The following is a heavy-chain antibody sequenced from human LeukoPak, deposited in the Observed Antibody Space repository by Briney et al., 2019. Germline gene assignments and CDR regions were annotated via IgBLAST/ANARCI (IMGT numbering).Heavy chain of an antibody. D-gene: IGHD2-2*01. CDR1: GFTFSSYA. Sequence: GKSLRLSCTASGFTFSSYAMHWVRQAPGKGLEWVAVISNDGSHEYYVDSVKGRFTISRDNSKNTLYLQINSLRTEDTAVYYCARALVVPGAMSAFDIWGQGTMVTVSS. V-gene: IGHV3-30*04. CDR2: ISNDGSHE. CDR3: ARALVVPGAMSAFDI. J-gene: IGHJ3*02.